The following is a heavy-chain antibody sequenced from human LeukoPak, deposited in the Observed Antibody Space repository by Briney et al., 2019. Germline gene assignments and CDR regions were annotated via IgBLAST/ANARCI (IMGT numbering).Heavy chain of an antibody. V-gene: IGHV3-66*02. CDR2: IFSGGST. Sequence: PGGSLRLSCAAPGFTVSSNYMSWVRQAPGKGLEWGSVIFSGGSTYYADSVKGRFTISRDNSTNTLYLQMNSLRAEDTAVYYCARDSSSSGGYYYGMDVWGQGTTVTVSS. CDR1: GFTVSSNY. D-gene: IGHD6-6*01. J-gene: IGHJ6*02. CDR3: ARDSSSSGGYYYGMDV.